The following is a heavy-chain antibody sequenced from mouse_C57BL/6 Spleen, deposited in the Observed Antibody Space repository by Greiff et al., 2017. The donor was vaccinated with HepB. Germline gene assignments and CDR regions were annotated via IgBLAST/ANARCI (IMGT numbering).Heavy chain of an antibody. Sequence: DVKLVESGGGLVKPGGSLKLSCAASGFTFSSYAMSWVRQTPEKRLEWVATISDGGSYTYYPDNVKGRFTISRDNAKNNLYLQMSHLKSEDTAMYYCARDTTTDPFDYWGQGTTLTVSS. CDR3: ARDTTTDPFDY. CDR1: GFTFSSYA. D-gene: IGHD1-1*01. V-gene: IGHV5-4*01. CDR2: ISDGGSYT. J-gene: IGHJ2*01.